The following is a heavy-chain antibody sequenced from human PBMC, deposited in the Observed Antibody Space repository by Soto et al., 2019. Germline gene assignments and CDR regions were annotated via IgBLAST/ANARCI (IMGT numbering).Heavy chain of an antibody. Sequence: QMQLVQSGPEVKKPGTSVKVSCKASGFTFTSSAMQWVRQARGQRLEWIGWIVVGSGNTNYAQKFQERVTITRDMSTRTAYMELSRLRSEDTAVYYCAAGGSVPLDFDYWGQGTLVTVSS. CDR1: GFTFTSSA. D-gene: IGHD4-17*01. J-gene: IGHJ4*02. V-gene: IGHV1-58*02. CDR3: AAGGSVPLDFDY. CDR2: IVVGSGNT.